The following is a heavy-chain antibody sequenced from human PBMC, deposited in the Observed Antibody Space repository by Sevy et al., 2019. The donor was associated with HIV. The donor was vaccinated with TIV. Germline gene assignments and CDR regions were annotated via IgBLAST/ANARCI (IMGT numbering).Heavy chain of an antibody. V-gene: IGHV4-61*01. CDR3: ARDQYYDIGTGLYAMDV. J-gene: IGHJ6*02. CDR2: VFYFGST. Sequence: SETLSLICSVSGASVSAANDYWSWIRQSPGKGLEWIGNVFYFGSTNYNPSLKSRVTISLDTSKKQFSLKLNSVTAADTAVYYCARDQYYDIGTGLYAMDVWGQGTTVTVSS. CDR1: GASVSAANDY. D-gene: IGHD3-9*01.